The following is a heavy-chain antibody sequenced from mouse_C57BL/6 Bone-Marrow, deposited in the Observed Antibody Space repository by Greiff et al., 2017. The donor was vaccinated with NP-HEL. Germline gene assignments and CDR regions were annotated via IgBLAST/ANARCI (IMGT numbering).Heavy chain of an antibody. CDR1: GFTFSDYG. V-gene: IGHV5-17*01. D-gene: IGHD1-1*01. J-gene: IGHJ3*01. Sequence: DVQLVESGGGLVKPGGSLKLSCAASGFTFSDYGMHWVRQAPEKGLEWVAYISSGSSTIYYADTVKGRFTISRDNAKNTLFLQMTSLRSEDTAMYYCARRDYYGSSFGFAYWGQGTLVTVSA. CDR2: ISSGSSTI. CDR3: ARRDYYGSSFGFAY.